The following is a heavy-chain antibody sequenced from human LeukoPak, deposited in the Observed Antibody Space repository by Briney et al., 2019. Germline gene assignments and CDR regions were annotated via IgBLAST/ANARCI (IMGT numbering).Heavy chain of an antibody. D-gene: IGHD2-8*01. CDR2: IRYDGSNQ. V-gene: IGHV3-30*02. J-gene: IGHJ1*01. Sequence: GGSLRLSCAASGFTLSNYGMHWVRQAPGKGLEWVAFIRYDGSNQYYTDSVKGRFTISRDNSKNTLYLQMNSLRRDDTAVYYCAKPPIMGPNPGDFCFQHWGQGTLVTVSS. CDR1: GFTLSNYG. CDR3: AKPPIMGPNPGDFCFQH.